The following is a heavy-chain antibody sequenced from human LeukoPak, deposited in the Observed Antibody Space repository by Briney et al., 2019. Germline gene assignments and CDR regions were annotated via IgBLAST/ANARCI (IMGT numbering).Heavy chain of an antibody. CDR1: GYTFTGYY. CDR2: INPNSGGT. J-gene: IGHJ6*03. D-gene: IGHD1-26*01. V-gene: IGHV1-2*02. CDR3: ARDIGSPYYYYYMDV. Sequence: GASVKVSCKASGYTFTGYYMHWVRQAPGQGLEWMGWINPNSGGTNYAQKFQGRVTMTRETSISTAYMELSRLRSDDTAVYYCARDIGSPYYYYYMDVWGKGTTVTVSS.